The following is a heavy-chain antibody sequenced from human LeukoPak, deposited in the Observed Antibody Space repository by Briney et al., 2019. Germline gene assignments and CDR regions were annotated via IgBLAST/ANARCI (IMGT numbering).Heavy chain of an antibody. CDR1: GFTFGDYA. CDR3: TRKGGPTLDY. J-gene: IGHJ4*02. CDR2: IRSKAYGGTT. V-gene: IGHV3-49*04. Sequence: GGSLRLPCTASGFTFGDYAMSWVRRAPGRGLEGVGFIRSKAYGGTTEYAPSVKGRFTISRDDSKSIAYLQMNSLKTEDTAVYYCTRKGGPTLDYWGQGTLVTVSS. D-gene: IGHD3-16*01.